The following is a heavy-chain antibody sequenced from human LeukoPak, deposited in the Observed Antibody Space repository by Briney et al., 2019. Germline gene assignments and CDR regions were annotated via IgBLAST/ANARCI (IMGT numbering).Heavy chain of an antibody. D-gene: IGHD3-9*01. CDR2: TSTYNGNT. J-gene: IGHJ4*02. CDR1: AYTFTSYG. CDR3: ARSTVESSVLRYFDWHIDY. Sequence: GASGKVSFKSSAYTFTSYGISMGRQAPGQGLERMGLTSTYNGNTNYAQKLQGRFTMTTDTSTSTAYMQLRSLRSDDTAVYYCARSTVESSVLRYFDWHIDYWGQGTLVTVSS. V-gene: IGHV1-18*01.